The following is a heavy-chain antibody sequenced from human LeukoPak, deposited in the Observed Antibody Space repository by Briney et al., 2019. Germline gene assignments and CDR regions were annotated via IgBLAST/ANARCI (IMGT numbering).Heavy chain of an antibody. CDR2: ISSRRNYI. D-gene: IGHD3-22*01. J-gene: IGHJ4*02. Sequence: GGSLRLSCAASGFTFSSYSMNWVRQAPGKGLEWVSYISSRRNYIFYADSVKGRFTISRDNAKNSLYLQMNSLRAEDTPVYYCARDPYYYDSSGYYGEGFDYWGEGALVTVSS. CDR1: GFTFSSYS. V-gene: IGHV3-21*01. CDR3: ARDPYYYDSSGYYGEGFDY.